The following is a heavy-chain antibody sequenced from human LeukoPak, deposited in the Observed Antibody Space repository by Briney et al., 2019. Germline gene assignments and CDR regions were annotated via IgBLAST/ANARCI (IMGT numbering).Heavy chain of an antibody. CDR2: ISGSGGST. V-gene: IGHV3-23*01. J-gene: IGHJ4*02. CDR1: GFTFSSYG. Sequence: GGSLRLSCAASGFTFSSYGMSWVRQAPGKGLEWVSAISGSGGSTYYADSVKGRFTISRDNAKNSLYLQMNSLRAEDTAVYYCARDEGYISPTHFDYWGQGTLVTVSS. D-gene: IGHD6-13*01. CDR3: ARDEGYISPTHFDY.